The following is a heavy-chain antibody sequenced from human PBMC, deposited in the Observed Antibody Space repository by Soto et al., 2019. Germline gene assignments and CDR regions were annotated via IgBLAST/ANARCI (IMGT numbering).Heavy chain of an antibody. CDR3: AKDSGHD. CDR1: GFTFSNYA. Sequence: ESGGGLIQPGGSLRLSCAASGFTFSNYAMSWVRQAPGKGLEWVSVITGGGGSTYYGDSVKGRFTISRDNSKNTLYLQMNSLRAEDTAVYYCAKDSGHDWGQGTLVTVSS. CDR2: ITGGGGST. V-gene: IGHV3-23*01. J-gene: IGHJ4*02. D-gene: IGHD5-12*01.